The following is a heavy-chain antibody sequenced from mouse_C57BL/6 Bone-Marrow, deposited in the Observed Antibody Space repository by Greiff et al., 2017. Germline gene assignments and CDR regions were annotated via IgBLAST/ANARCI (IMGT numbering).Heavy chain of an antibody. Sequence: VHVKQSGAELVRPGASVKLSCTASGFNIKDDYMHWVKQRPEQGLEWIGWIDPENGDTEYASKFQGKATITADTSSNTAYLQLSSLTSEDTAVYYCTTRYGNFFDYWGQGTTLTVSS. CDR2: IDPENGDT. D-gene: IGHD2-1*01. J-gene: IGHJ2*01. CDR3: TTRYGNFFDY. CDR1: GFNIKDDY. V-gene: IGHV14-4*01.